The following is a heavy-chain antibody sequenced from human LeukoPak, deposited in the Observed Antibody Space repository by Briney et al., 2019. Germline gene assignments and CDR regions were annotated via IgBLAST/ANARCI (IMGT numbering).Heavy chain of an antibody. Sequence: SETLSLTCTVSGGSISSYYWSWIRQPPGKGLEWIGYIYYSGSTNYNPSLKSRVTMSVDTSKNQFSLKLSSVTAADTAIYYCAREGGYSYGFDSWGQGTLVTVSS. D-gene: IGHD5-18*01. CDR1: GGSISSYY. CDR2: IYYSGST. V-gene: IGHV4-59*12. CDR3: AREGGYSYGFDS. J-gene: IGHJ4*02.